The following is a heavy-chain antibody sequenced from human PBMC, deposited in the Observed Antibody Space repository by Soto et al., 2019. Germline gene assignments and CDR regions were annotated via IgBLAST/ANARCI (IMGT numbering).Heavy chain of an antibody. CDR1: GGSISSGGYY. CDR2: IYYSGST. CDR3: ARDKYPWFSSDWWGPS. Sequence: SETLSLTCTVSGGSISSGGYYWSWIRQHPGKGLEWIGYIYYSGSTNYNPSLKSRVTISVDTSKNQFSLKLSSVTAADTAVYYCARDKYPWFSSDWWGPSWGQGTLVTVSS. V-gene: IGHV4-31*03. D-gene: IGHD6-19*01. J-gene: IGHJ5*02.